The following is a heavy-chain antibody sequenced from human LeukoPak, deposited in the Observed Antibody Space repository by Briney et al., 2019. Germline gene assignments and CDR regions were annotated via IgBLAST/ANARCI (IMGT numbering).Heavy chain of an antibody. CDR2: ISSSGSTI. CDR3: ARDPTPHYYDSSGYYVWVWFDP. D-gene: IGHD3-22*01. J-gene: IGHJ5*02. CDR1: GFTFSDYY. V-gene: IGHV3-11*01. Sequence: GGSLRLSCAASGFTFSDYYMSWIRQAPGKGLEWVSYISSSGSTIYYADSVKGRFTISRDNAKNSLYLQMNSLRAEDTAVYYCARDPTPHYYDSSGYYVWVWFDPWGQGTLVTVSS.